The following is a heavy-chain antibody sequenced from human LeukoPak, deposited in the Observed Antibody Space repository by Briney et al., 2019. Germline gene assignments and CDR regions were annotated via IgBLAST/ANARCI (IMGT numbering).Heavy chain of an antibody. J-gene: IGHJ4*02. Sequence: GGSLRLSCTGSGFTFGDYGMSWVRQAPGKGLEWVGFIRSKAYGGTTEYAASVEGRFTISRDDSKSIAYLQMDSQKAEDTAVYYCATTILRGAVRQDFDYWGQGTLVTVSS. CDR1: GFTFGDYG. D-gene: IGHD3-10*01. CDR2: IRSKAYGGTT. V-gene: IGHV3-49*04. CDR3: ATTILRGAVRQDFDY.